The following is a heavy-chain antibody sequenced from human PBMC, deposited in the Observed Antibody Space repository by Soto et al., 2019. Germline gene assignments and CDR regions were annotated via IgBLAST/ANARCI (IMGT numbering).Heavy chain of an antibody. CDR1: RFTFSSYA. J-gene: IGHJ5*02. Sequence: GGSLRLSCAASRFTFSSYAMTWVRQAPGKGLEWVSAISDSADSTYYADSVRGRFTVSRDNSKNTLYLQMNSLRAEDTAVYYCAKHCSGVRCLPWGQRTPVTVSS. V-gene: IGHV3-23*01. CDR3: AKHCSGVRCLP. CDR2: ISDSADST. D-gene: IGHD2-15*01.